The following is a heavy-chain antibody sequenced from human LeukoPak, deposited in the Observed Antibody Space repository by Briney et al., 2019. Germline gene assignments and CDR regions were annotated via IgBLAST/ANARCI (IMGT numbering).Heavy chain of an antibody. CDR1: GYTFTSYD. Sequence: ASVKVSCKASGYTFTSYDINWVRQATGQGLEWMGWMNPNSGNTGYAQKFQGRVTMTRNTSISTAYMELSSLRSEDTAVYYCARVRGVVRRPRWFDPWGQGTLVTVSS. V-gene: IGHV1-8*01. D-gene: IGHD2-15*01. J-gene: IGHJ5*02. CDR2: MNPNSGNT. CDR3: ARVRGVVRRPRWFDP.